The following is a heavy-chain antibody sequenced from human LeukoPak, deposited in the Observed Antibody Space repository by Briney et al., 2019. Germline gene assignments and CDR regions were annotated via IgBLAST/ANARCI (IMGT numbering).Heavy chain of an antibody. D-gene: IGHD3-10*01. CDR1: GGSISSYY. CDR3: ATAPSDYYGSGSPARWFDP. V-gene: IGHV4-59*12. J-gene: IGHJ5*02. CDR2: IYYSGST. Sequence: SETLSLTCTVSGGSISSYYWSWIRQPPGKGLEWIGYIYYSGSTNYNPSLKSRVTISVDTSKNQFSLKLSSVTAADTAVYYCATAPSDYYGSGSPARWFDPWGQGTLVTVSS.